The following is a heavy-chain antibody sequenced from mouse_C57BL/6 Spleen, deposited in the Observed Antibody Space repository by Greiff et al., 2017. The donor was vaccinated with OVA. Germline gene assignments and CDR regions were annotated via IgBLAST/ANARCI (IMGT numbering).Heavy chain of an antibody. CDR2: ISSGSSTI. D-gene: IGHD1-1*01. CDR1: GFTFSDYG. CDR3: ARNDYGSRGYFDY. J-gene: IGHJ2*01. Sequence: EVKLMESGGGLVKPGGSLKLSCAASGFTFSDYGMHWVRQAPEKGLEWVAYISSGSSTIYYADTVKGRFTISRDNAKNTLFLQMTSLRSEDTAMYYCARNDYGSRGYFDYWGQGTTLTVSS. V-gene: IGHV5-17*01.